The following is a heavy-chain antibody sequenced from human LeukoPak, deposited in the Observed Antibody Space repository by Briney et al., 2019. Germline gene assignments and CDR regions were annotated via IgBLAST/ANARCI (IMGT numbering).Heavy chain of an antibody. J-gene: IGHJ5*02. CDR2: IYHSGST. CDR3: ARDWGSGYNWFDP. CDR1: GYSISSGYY. V-gene: IGHV4-38-2*02. D-gene: IGHD3-22*01. Sequence: SETLSLTCTVSGYSISSGYYWGWIRQPPGKGPEWIGSIYHSGSTYYNPSLKSRVTISVDTSKNQFSLKLSSVTAADTAVYYCARDWGSGYNWFDPWGQGTLVTVSS.